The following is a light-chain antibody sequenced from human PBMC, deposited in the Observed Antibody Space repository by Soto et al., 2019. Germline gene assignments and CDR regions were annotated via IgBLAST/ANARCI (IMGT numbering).Light chain of an antibody. V-gene: IGKV1-39*01. CDR1: QSISGY. Sequence: DIQMTQSPSSLSASIGDSVTITCRASQSISGYLNWYQQKPGGAPKFLIYASSTLQSGVPSRFSGSGYGTDFTLTINNLQPEDFATYYCKQSSIRPPTFGQGTKVEVK. J-gene: IGKJ1*01. CDR2: ASS. CDR3: KQSSIRPPT.